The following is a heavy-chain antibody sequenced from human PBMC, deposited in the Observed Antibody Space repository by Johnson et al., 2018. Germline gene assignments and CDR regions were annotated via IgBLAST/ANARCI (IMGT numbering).Heavy chain of an antibody. Sequence: QVQLQQWGAGLLKXSETXSLXCAVYGGSFSGYYWSWIRQPPGKGLEWSGEINHGGSTNYNPSLKSRVTIQVDTSKNQLALTLSSVTAADTAGYYCASTFGPALRRAYMDVWGKGTTVTVSS. V-gene: IGHV4-34*01. CDR2: INHGGST. CDR3: ASTFGPALRRAYMDV. D-gene: IGHD3/OR15-3a*01. CDR1: GGSFSGYY. J-gene: IGHJ6*03.